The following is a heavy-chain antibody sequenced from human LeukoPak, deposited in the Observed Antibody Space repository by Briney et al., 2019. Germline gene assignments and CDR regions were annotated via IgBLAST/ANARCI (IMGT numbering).Heavy chain of an antibody. D-gene: IGHD2-15*01. J-gene: IGHJ6*03. V-gene: IGHV4-59*01. CDR1: GGSISSYY. CDR3: ARAGVAANYYYYYYMDV. CDR2: IYYSGST. Sequence: SETLSLTCTVSGGSISSYYWSWIRQPPGKGLEWIGYIYYSGSTNYNPSLKSRVTISVDTPKNQFSLKLSSVTAADTAVYYCARAGVAANYYYYYYMDVWGKGTTVTVSS.